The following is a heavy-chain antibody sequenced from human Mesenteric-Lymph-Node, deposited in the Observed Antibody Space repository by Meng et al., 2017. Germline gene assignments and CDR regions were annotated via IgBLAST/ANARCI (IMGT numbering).Heavy chain of an antibody. CDR2: INPNGNEK. Sequence: GESLKISCAASGFTVSGNWMHWIRQAPGKGLEWVANINPNGNEKRYVDSVKGRFTASRDNANNSLYLQMNSLRAEDTAVYYCAREAFKDRGFSYDTWGQGTLVTVSS. V-gene: IGHV3-7*01. J-gene: IGHJ4*02. CDR1: GFTVSGNW. D-gene: IGHD5-18*01. CDR3: AREAFKDRGFSYDT.